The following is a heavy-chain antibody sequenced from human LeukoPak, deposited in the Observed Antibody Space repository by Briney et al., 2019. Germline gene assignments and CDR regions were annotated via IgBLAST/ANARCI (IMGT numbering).Heavy chain of an antibody. CDR1: GGSISTSNYY. V-gene: IGHV3-21*01. CDR3: AREGDQYFDLYYFDY. J-gene: IGHJ4*02. Sequence: ETLSLTCTVSGGSISTSNYYWGWIRQPPGKGLEWVSSISSSGRYIYYADSVQGRFTISRDNAENSLYLQMNSLRADDTAVYYCAREGDQYFDLYYFDYWGQGTLVTVSS. D-gene: IGHD3-9*01. CDR2: ISSSGRYI.